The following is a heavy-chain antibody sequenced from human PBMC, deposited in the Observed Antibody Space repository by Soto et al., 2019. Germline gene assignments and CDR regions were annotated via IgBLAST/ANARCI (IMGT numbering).Heavy chain of an antibody. CDR2: IYYSGST. CDR1: GGSVSSGNYY. CDR3: ARVPVRVRGFDY. J-gene: IGHJ4*02. V-gene: IGHV4-61*01. Sequence: QVQLQESGPGLVKTSETLSLTCTVSGGSVSSGNYYWSWIRQPPGKGLEWIGYIYYSGSTNYNPSLKSRVTISLDTSKNQFSLKLSSVTAADTAVYYCARVPVRVRGFDYWGQGTLVTVSS. D-gene: IGHD3-10*01.